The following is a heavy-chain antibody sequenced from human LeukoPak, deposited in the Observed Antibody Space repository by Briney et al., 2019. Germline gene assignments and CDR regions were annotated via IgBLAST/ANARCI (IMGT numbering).Heavy chain of an antibody. D-gene: IGHD6-13*01. CDR1: GYTFTSYD. CDR3: ARSFGSSFYYYYYYYMDV. Sequence: ASVKVSCKASGYTFTSYDINWVRQATGQRLEWMGWMNPNSGNTGYAQKFQDRVTMTRNTSISTAYMELSSLRSEDTAVYYCARSFGSSFYYYYYYYMDVWGKGTTVTISS. V-gene: IGHV1-8*01. J-gene: IGHJ6*03. CDR2: MNPNSGNT.